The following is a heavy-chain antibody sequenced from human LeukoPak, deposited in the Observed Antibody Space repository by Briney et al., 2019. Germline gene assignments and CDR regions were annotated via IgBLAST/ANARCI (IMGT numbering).Heavy chain of an antibody. D-gene: IGHD5-18*01. V-gene: IGHV4-39*01. J-gene: IGHJ4*02. Sequence: SETLSVTCTVSGGSIRSNSYNGGWIRRPPGKGLEWIAIIYDSGSTDYNPSLKSRVIISRDTSKNQFSLNLSSVTAADTAVYYCATMTETVMAPSFDYWGQGTLVTVSS. CDR1: GGSIRSNSYN. CDR2: IYDSGST. CDR3: ATMTETVMAPSFDY.